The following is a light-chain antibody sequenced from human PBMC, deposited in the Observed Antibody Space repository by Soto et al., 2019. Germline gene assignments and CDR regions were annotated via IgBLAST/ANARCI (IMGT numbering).Light chain of an antibody. CDR3: SSYTSSSTVI. J-gene: IGLJ2*01. CDR2: DVS. V-gene: IGLV2-14*01. Sequence: QSALTQPASVSGSPGQSITISCTGTGSDIGGYNYVSWYQQHPGKAPKLMIYDVSNRPSGVSNRFFGSKSGNTASLTISGLQAEDEADYFCSSYTSSSTVIFGGGTQLTVL. CDR1: GSDIGGYNY.